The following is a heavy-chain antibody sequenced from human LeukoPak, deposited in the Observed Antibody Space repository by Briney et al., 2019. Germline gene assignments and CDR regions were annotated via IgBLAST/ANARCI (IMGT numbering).Heavy chain of an antibody. CDR2: IRSKANSYAT. CDR3: TRHSDCINGVCSFDY. D-gene: IGHD2-8*01. CDR1: GFTFSSYA. J-gene: IGHJ4*02. Sequence: GRSLRLSCAASGFTFSSYAMHWVRQASGKGLEWVGRIRSKANSYATAYGESVKGRFTISRDDSKNTAYLQMNSLKTEDTAVYFCTRHSDCINGVCSFDYWGQGTLVTVSS. V-gene: IGHV3-73*01.